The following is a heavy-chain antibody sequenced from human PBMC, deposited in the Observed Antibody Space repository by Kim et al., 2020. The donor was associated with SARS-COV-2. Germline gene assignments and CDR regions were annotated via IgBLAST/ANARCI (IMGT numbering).Heavy chain of an antibody. CDR3: ARQPGDTAAFDH. V-gene: IGHV4-59*08. J-gene: IGHJ4*02. Sequence: KYTPPPTSRLTISTDTSTSQFSLRLSSLTAADTAIYYCARQPGDTAAFDHWGQGILVTVSS. D-gene: IGHD5-18*01.